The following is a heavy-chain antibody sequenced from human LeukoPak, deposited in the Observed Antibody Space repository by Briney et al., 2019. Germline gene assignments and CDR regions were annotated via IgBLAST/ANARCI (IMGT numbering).Heavy chain of an antibody. D-gene: IGHD3-16*01. V-gene: IGHV3-15*01. Sequence: GGSLRLSCAASGFTFSNAWMSWVRQAPGKGLEWVGRIKSKTDGGTTDYAAPVKGRFTISRDDSKNTLYLQMNSPKTEDTAVYYCTTYEATASDFDYWGQGTLVTVSS. CDR3: TTYEATASDFDY. CDR1: GFTFSNAW. J-gene: IGHJ4*02. CDR2: IKSKTDGGTT.